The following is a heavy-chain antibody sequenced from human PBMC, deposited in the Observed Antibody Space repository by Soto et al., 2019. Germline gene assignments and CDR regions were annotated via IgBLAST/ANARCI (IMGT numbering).Heavy chain of an antibody. Sequence: SLTCTVSGCSISSYYWSWIRQPPGKGLEWIGYIYYSGSTNYNPSLKSRVTISVDTSKNQFSLKLSSVTAADTAVYYCARDTAPYDDCWRRHYGRDVWGQGTMVSV. D-gene: IGHD3-3*01. V-gene: IGHV4-59*01. CDR2: IYYSGST. CDR1: GCSISSYY. J-gene: IGHJ6*02. CDR3: ARDTAPYDDCWRRHYGRDV.